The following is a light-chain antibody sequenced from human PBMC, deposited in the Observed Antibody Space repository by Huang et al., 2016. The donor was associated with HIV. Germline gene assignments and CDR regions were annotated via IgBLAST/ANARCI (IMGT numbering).Light chain of an antibody. Sequence: DIQMTQSPSSLSASVGDRVTITGRANQGISNSVALYQQRPGKAPKLLLYVTSRFETGAPSRFRGSISGKEYTLTISSLQPEDLATYYCQQYYNNPPWTFGQGTKVEIK. CDR3: QQYYNNPPWT. CDR1: QGISNS. J-gene: IGKJ1*01. CDR2: VTS. V-gene: IGKV1-NL1*01.